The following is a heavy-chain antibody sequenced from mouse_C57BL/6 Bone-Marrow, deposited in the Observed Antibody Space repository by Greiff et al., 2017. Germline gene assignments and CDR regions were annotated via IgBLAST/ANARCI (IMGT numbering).Heavy chain of an antibody. CDR3: ARRNYGYALDY. CDR1: GYTFTSYW. J-gene: IGHJ4*01. Sequence: QVQLKQPGAELVKPGASVKLSCTASGYTFTSYWLHWVNQRPGQGLEWIGMIRPNSGSTNYTENLKSPATLTVDKSSSTASMQLNSLTSEDSAVYCCARRNYGYALDYWGQGTSVTVSA. V-gene: IGHV1-64*01. D-gene: IGHD2-4*01. CDR2: IRPNSGST.